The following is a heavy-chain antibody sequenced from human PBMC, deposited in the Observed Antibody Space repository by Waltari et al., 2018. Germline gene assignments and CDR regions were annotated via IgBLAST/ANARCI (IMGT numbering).Heavy chain of an antibody. CDR3: AREGAYYDILTGPFDY. CDR1: GFTFRRYS. V-gene: IGHV3-48*04. D-gene: IGHD3-9*01. Sequence: EVQLVESGGGLVQPGGSLRLACADPGFTFRRYSMNWVRQAPGKGLEWVSYISSSSSTIYYADSVKGRFTISRDNAKNSLYLQMNSLRAEDTAVYYCAREGAYYDILTGPFDYWGQGTLVTVSS. J-gene: IGHJ4*02. CDR2: ISSSSSTI.